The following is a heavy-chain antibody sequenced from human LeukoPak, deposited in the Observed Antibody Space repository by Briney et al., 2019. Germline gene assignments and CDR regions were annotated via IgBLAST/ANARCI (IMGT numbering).Heavy chain of an antibody. V-gene: IGHV1-18*01. CDR1: GYTFTSYG. CDR2: ISAYNGNT. Sequence: GASVKVSCKASGYTFTSYGISWVRQAPGQGLEWMGWISAYNGNTNYAQKLQGRVTMTTDTSTSTAYMEPRSLRSDDTAVYYCARDELRFLEWLLGVQYYYYGMDVWGQGTTVTVSS. J-gene: IGHJ6*02. D-gene: IGHD3-3*01. CDR3: ARDELRFLEWLLGVQYYYYGMDV.